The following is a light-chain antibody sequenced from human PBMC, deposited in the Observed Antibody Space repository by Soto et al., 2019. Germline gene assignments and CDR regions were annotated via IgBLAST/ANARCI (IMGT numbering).Light chain of an antibody. V-gene: IGLV1-51*01. CDR2: DNN. CDR1: SSNIGNNY. J-gene: IGLJ2*01. Sequence: QSVLTQPASVSAAPGQKVTISCSGSSSNIGNNYVSWYQQLPGTAPKLLIYDNNKRPSGIPDRFSGSKSGTSATLGITGLQTGDEADYYCGTWDSSLCAVVFGGGTKVTVL. CDR3: GTWDSSLCAVV.